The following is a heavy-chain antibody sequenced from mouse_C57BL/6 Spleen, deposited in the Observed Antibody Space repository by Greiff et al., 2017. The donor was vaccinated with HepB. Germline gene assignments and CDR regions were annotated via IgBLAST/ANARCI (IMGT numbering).Heavy chain of an antibody. CDR2: IYPGDGDT. V-gene: IGHV1-82*01. CDR3: ARSTVVADY. CDR1: GYAFSSSW. Sequence: QVQLQQSGPELVKPGASVKISCKASGYAFSSSWMNWVKQRPGKGLEWIGRIYPGDGDTNYNGKFKGKATLTADKSSSTAYMQLSSLTSEDAAVYFCARSTVVADYWGQGTTLTVSS. D-gene: IGHD1-1*01. J-gene: IGHJ2*01.